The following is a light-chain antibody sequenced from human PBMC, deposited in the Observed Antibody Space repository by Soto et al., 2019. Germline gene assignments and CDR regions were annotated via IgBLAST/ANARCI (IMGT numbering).Light chain of an antibody. V-gene: IGLV2-14*03. J-gene: IGLJ1*01. Sequence: QSALTQPASLSGSPGQSITISCTGTNSDVGAYSYVSWYQQYPGKAPELLIYDVGARPSGISDRFSGSKSGNTASLTLSGLQAEDEADYYCSSYTAFTTYVFGSGTKLTVL. CDR3: SSYTAFTTYV. CDR1: NSDVGAYSY. CDR2: DVG.